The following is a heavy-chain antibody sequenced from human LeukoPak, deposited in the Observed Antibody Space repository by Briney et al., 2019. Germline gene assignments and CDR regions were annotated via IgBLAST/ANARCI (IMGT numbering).Heavy chain of an antibody. CDR3: ARGFPPRILYDSSGYYSYYFDY. V-gene: IGHV1-2*02. CDR1: GYTFTGYY. D-gene: IGHD3-22*01. Sequence: GASVKVSCKASGYTFTGYYMHWARQAPGQGLEWMGWINPNSGGTNYAQKFQGRVTMTRDTSISTAYMELRSLRSDDTAVYYCARGFPPRILYDSSGYYSYYFDYWGQGTLVTVSS. J-gene: IGHJ4*02. CDR2: INPNSGGT.